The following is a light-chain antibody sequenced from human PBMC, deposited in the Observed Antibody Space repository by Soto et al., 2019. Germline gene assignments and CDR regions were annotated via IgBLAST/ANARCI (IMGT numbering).Light chain of an antibody. J-gene: IGKJ2*01. Sequence: EIVMTQSPATLSVSPGERAALSCRASQNVSSNFAWYQQKPGQAPRLLIYGASTRATGIPARFSGSGSGTEFTLTIRSLQSEDFAVYYCQQYNNWPYTFGQGTTLEIK. CDR1: QNVSSN. V-gene: IGKV3-15*01. CDR2: GAS. CDR3: QQYNNWPYT.